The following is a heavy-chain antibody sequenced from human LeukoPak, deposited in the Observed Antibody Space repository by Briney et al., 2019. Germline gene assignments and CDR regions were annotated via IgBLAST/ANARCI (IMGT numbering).Heavy chain of an antibody. J-gene: IGHJ4*02. CDR1: GFTFSNAW. V-gene: IGHV3-15*01. CDR3: AKDAGTYYYDSSGYYRDY. D-gene: IGHD3-22*01. Sequence: GGSLRLSCAASGFTFSNAWMSWVRQAPGKGLEWVGRIKSKTDGGTTDYAAPVKGRFTISRDDSKNTLYLQMNSLRAEDTAVYYCAKDAGTYYYDSSGYYRDYWGQGTLVTVSS. CDR2: IKSKTDGGTT.